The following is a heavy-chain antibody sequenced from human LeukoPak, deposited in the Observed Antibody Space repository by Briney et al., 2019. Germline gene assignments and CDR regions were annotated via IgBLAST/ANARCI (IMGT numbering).Heavy chain of an antibody. CDR3: ARDNYYDSSAYYY. CDR2: INPNSGGT. J-gene: IGHJ4*02. V-gene: IGHV1-2*02. D-gene: IGHD3-22*01. CDR1: GYTFTGYY. Sequence: ASVKVSCKASGYTFTGYYMHWVRQAPGQGLERMGWINPNSGGTSYAQKFQGRVTMTRDTSISTAYSELSRLRSDDTAVYYCARDNYYDSSAYYYWGQGTLVTVSS.